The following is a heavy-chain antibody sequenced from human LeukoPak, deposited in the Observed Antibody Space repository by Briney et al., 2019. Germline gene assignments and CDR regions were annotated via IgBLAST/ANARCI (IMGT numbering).Heavy chain of an antibody. J-gene: IGHJ4*02. CDR1: GDSISTYY. D-gene: IGHD6-6*01. V-gene: IGHV4-59*01. CDR2: IYNSGST. Sequence: SETLSLTCTVSGDSISTYYWAWIRQPPGKGLEWIGQIYNSGSTNYNPSLKSRVTISVDTSKNQFSLKLSSVTTADTAVYYCATDHPRQRYYLDYWGQGTLVTVSS. CDR3: ATDHPRQRYYLDY.